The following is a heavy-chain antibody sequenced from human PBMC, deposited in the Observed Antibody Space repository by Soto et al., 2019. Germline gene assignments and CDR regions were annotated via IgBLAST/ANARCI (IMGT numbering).Heavy chain of an antibody. CDR1: GFTFSNYA. J-gene: IGHJ4*02. V-gene: IGHV3-23*01. D-gene: IGHD3-10*01. Sequence: GGSLRLSCAASGFTFSNYAMSWVRQAPGKGLEWVSTISSNGGSAYYADSVKGRFTISRDNSKDTVHLQMNSLRAEDTAVYYCVKGLLRGYFDYWGQGILVTVSS. CDR3: VKGLLRGYFDY. CDR2: ISSNGGSA.